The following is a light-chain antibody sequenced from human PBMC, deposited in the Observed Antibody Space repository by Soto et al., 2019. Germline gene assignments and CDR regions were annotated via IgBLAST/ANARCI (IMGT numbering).Light chain of an antibody. CDR3: QQFDNSPQT. J-gene: IGKJ1*01. CDR1: QSVSSSN. CDR2: GAS. V-gene: IGKV3-20*01. Sequence: EIVVTQSPGTLSLSPGDRATLSCRASQSVSSSNFAWYQHKPGQAPRLVIYGASTRATGIPDRFSGSGSGTDFTLTIRRLEPEDFAVYYCQQFDNSPQTFGQGTKVEIK.